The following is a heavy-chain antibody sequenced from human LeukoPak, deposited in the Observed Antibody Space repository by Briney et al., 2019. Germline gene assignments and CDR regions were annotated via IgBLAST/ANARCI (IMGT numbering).Heavy chain of an antibody. V-gene: IGHV1-2*02. Sequence: ASVKVSCKASGYTLTSYDINWVRQATGQGLEWMGWINSNNGGTSYAQKFQGRVTMTRDTSITTAYMELPSLTSDDTAVYYCARGYSSPVPNFDYWGQGTLITVSS. J-gene: IGHJ4*02. CDR1: GYTLTSYD. CDR3: ARGYSSPVPNFDY. CDR2: INSNNGGT. D-gene: IGHD6-19*01.